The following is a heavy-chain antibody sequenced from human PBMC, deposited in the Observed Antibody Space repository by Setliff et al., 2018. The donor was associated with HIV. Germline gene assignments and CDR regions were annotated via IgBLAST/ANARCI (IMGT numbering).Heavy chain of an antibody. V-gene: IGHV3-66*01. CDR2: ISDGGST. Sequence: PGGSLRLSCEASGFTVSTIHMSWVRQAPGKGLEWVSFISDGGSTFYADSVRGRFTFSRDNSKNTLSLQMSSLRVEDTAVYYCAITYYDDSSGEIWGQGMLVTVSS. D-gene: IGHD3-22*01. J-gene: IGHJ4*02. CDR3: AITYYDDSSGEI. CDR1: GFTVSTIH.